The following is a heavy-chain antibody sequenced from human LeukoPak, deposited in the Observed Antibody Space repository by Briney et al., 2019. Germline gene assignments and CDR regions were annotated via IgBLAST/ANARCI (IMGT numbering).Heavy chain of an antibody. V-gene: IGHV3-48*01. Sequence: GGSLRLACAAAGCPFSMYTMNWVRQAPGKGLESFSYISTDSSTRYYADSVKARFTISRANAKNSLYLHMNSLRAEDTAVYYCARDPGYYDSSGYFDYWGQGTLVTVSS. CDR2: ISTDSSTR. CDR1: GCPFSMYT. D-gene: IGHD3-22*01. J-gene: IGHJ4*02. CDR3: ARDPGYYDSSGYFDY.